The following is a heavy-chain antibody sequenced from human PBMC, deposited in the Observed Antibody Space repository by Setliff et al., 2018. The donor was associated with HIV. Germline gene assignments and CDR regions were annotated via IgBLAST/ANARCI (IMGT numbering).Heavy chain of an antibody. CDR2: ISPDIGDT. V-gene: IGHV1-2*06. CDR3: ARGADHFDTSGYYSFFDP. J-gene: IGHJ5*02. Sequence: ASVKVSCKASGYTFNDNYIHWVRLAPGQGLEWMGRISPDIGDTNYAQMFHGRVTMTRDTSISTAYMELSSLKSDDTAVYYCARGADHFDTSGYYSFFDPWGQGTLVTVSS. D-gene: IGHD3-22*01. CDR1: GYTFNDNY.